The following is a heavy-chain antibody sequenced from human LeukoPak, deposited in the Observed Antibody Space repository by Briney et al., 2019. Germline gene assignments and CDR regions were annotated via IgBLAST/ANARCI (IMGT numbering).Heavy chain of an antibody. V-gene: IGHV3-23*01. D-gene: IGHD6-19*01. J-gene: IGHJ3*02. Sequence: QSGGSLRLSCAASGFTFSSYAMSWVRQAPGKGLEWVSAISGGGGSTYYADSVKGRFTISRDNSKNTLYLQMNSLRAEDTAVYYCAKDLKQWLVLGAFDIWGQGTMVTVSS. CDR2: ISGGGGST. CDR3: AKDLKQWLVLGAFDI. CDR1: GFTFSSYA.